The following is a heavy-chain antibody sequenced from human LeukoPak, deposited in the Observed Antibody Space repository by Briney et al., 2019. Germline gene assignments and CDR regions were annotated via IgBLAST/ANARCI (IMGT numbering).Heavy chain of an antibody. CDR1: GGTFSSYA. V-gene: IGHV1-69*04. Sequence: SVKVSCTASGGTFSSYAISWVRQAPGQGLEWMGRIIPILGIANYAQKFQGRVTITADKSTSTAYMELGSLRSEDTAVYYCARDGERAAAGYYYYGMDVWGQGTTVTVSS. D-gene: IGHD6-13*01. CDR3: ARDGERAAAGYYYYGMDV. J-gene: IGHJ6*02. CDR2: IIPILGIA.